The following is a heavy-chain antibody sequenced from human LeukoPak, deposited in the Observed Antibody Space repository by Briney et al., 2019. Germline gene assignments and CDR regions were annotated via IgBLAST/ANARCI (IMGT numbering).Heavy chain of an antibody. J-gene: IGHJ4*02. CDR2: FDPEDGET. V-gene: IGHV1-24*01. Sequence: ASVKVSCKVSGYTLTELSMHWVRQARGKGLEWMGGFDPEDGETIYAQKFQGRVTMTEDTSTDTAYMELSSLRSEDTAVYYCATLLQGDSSGYYFDYWGQGTLVTVSS. D-gene: IGHD3-22*01. CDR1: GYTLTELS. CDR3: ATLLQGDSSGYYFDY.